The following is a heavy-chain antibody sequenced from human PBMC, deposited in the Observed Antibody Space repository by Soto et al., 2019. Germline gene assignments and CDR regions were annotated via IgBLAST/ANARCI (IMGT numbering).Heavy chain of an antibody. Sequence: QVQLQESGPGLVKPSQTLSLTCTVSGDPLSSGDYYWSGISQRPGQGLEWIGYIFYTGSSYYNPSLRSRVSISVDTSKNQFSLNVDSVSAADTAVYYWARGTGTMARAVLLDWGQGTLITVSS. V-gene: IGHV4-30-4*01. CDR3: ARGTGTMARAVLLD. CDR2: IFYTGSS. D-gene: IGHD3-10*01. CDR1: GDPLSSGDYY. J-gene: IGHJ4*02.